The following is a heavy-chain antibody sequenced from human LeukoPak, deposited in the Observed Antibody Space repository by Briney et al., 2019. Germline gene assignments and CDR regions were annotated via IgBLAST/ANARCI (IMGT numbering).Heavy chain of an antibody. J-gene: IGHJ4*02. V-gene: IGHV2-70*01. CDR3: ARTPRGAAVAGLDY. Sequence: SGPTLVHPTPTLTLTCTFSGFSLSTSGMCVSWIRHPPAKALEWLALIDWDDDKYYNTSLKNRLTISKDTSNNQVVLTMANMDPVDTATYYCARTPRGAAVAGLDYWGQGTLVTVSS. CDR2: IDWDDDK. CDR1: GFSLSTSGMC. D-gene: IGHD6-19*01.